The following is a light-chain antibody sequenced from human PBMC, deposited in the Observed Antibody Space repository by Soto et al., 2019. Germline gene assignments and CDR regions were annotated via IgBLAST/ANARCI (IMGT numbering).Light chain of an antibody. Sequence: DIQMAQSPSTLSASVGDRVTITCRASQSISSWLAWYQQKLGRAPRLLIYDASSLESGVPSRFSGSGYGTEFTLTISSLQPDDFATYYCQQVNSYPITFGQGTRLEIK. CDR2: DAS. CDR1: QSISSW. CDR3: QQVNSYPIT. J-gene: IGKJ5*01. V-gene: IGKV1-5*01.